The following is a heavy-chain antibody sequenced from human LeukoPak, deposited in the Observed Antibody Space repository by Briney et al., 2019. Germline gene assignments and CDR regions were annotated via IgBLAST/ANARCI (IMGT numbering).Heavy chain of an antibody. CDR3: AHPFRGLRFLEWLTRPALNHAFDI. J-gene: IGHJ3*02. CDR2: IYWNDDK. CDR1: GFSLSTSGVG. V-gene: IGHV2-5*01. D-gene: IGHD3-3*01. Sequence: SGPTLVKPTQTLTLTCTFSGFSLSTSGVGVGWIRQPPGKALEWLALIYWNDDKRYSPSLKSRLTITKDTSKNQVVLTMTNMDPVDTATYYCAHPFRGLRFLEWLTRPALNHAFDIWGQGTMVTVSS.